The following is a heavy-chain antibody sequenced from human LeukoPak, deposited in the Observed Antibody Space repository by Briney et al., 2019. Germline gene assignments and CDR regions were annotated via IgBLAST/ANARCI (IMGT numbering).Heavy chain of an antibody. V-gene: IGHV3-73*01. CDR1: GFTFSGSA. Sequence: QPGGSLRLSCAASGFTFSGSAMHWVRQASGKGLEWVGRIRSKANSYATAYAASVKGRFTISRDDSKNTAYRQMNSLKTEDTAVYYCTRAGAAAGTVDYWGQGTLVTVSS. CDR2: IRSKANSYAT. CDR3: TRAGAAAGTVDY. J-gene: IGHJ4*02. D-gene: IGHD6-13*01.